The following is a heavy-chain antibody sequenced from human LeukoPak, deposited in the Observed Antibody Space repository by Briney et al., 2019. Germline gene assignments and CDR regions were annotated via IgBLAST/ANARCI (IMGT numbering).Heavy chain of an antibody. CDR2: ISYDGSNK. D-gene: IGHD2-2*01. CDR3: ARGPYCSSTSCYPPDAFDI. CDR1: GFSFRSYG. V-gene: IGHV3-33*01. J-gene: IGHJ3*02. Sequence: PGRSLILSCAASGFSFRSYGMHWVRQAPGTGLEWVVVISYDGSNKYYADSVKGRFTISRDNSKNTLYLQINSLRAEDTAVYYCARGPYCSSTSCYPPDAFDIWGQGTVVTVSS.